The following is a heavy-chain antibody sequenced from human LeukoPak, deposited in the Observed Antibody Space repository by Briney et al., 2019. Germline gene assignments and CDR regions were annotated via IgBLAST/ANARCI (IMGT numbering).Heavy chain of an antibody. V-gene: IGHV4-4*02. CDR1: GDSISSGDW. CDR3: ALARDYRSGP. J-gene: IGHJ5*02. Sequence: SSGTLSLTCAVSGDSISSGDWWSWWVRQPPGKGLEWIGEIHHGGSTNYHPSLKSRVTMSVDKPKNQFSLQLNSVTAADTAVYYCALARDYRSGPWGQGTLVTVSS. CDR2: IHHGGST. D-gene: IGHD4/OR15-4a*01.